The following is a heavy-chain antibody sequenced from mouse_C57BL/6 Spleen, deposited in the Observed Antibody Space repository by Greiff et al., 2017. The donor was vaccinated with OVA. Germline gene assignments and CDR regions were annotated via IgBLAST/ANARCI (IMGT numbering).Heavy chain of an antibody. V-gene: IGHV1-82*01. Sequence: VQLQQSGPELVKPGASVTISCKASGYAFSSSWMNWVKQRPGKGLEWIGRIYPGDGDTNYNGKFKGKATLTADKSSSTAYMQLSSLTSEDSAVYFCASTATDWYFDVWGTGTTVTVSS. CDR3: ASTATDWYFDV. CDR2: IYPGDGDT. J-gene: IGHJ1*03. CDR1: GYAFSSSW. D-gene: IGHD1-2*01.